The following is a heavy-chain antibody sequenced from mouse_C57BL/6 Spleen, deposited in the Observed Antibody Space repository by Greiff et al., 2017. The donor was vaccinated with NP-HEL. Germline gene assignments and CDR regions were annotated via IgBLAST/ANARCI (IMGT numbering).Heavy chain of an antibody. V-gene: IGHV1-52*01. CDR1: GYTFTSYW. Sequence: QVQLQQSGAELVRPGSSVKLSCKASGYTFTSYWMHWVKQRPIQGLEWIGNIDPSDSETHYNQKFKDKATLTVDKSSSTAYMQLSSLTSEDSAVYYCASHDGFITTVAHWYFDVWGTGTTVTVSS. CDR3: ASHDGFITTVAHWYFDV. D-gene: IGHD1-1*01. CDR2: IDPSDSET. J-gene: IGHJ1*03.